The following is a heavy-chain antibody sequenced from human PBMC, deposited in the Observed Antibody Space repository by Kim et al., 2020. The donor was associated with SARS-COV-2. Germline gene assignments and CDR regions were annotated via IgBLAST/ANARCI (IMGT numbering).Heavy chain of an antibody. J-gene: IGHJ4*02. CDR2: SYI. V-gene: IGHV3-21*01. Sequence: SYIYYADSVKGRFTISRDNAKNSLYLQMNSLRAEDTAVYYCARDHGSSDYWGQGTLVTVSS. D-gene: IGHD6-6*01. CDR3: ARDHGSSDY.